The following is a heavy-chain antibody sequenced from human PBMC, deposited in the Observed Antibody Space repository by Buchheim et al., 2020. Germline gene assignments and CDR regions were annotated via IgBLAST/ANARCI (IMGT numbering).Heavy chain of an antibody. V-gene: IGHV4-59*01. Sequence: QVQLQESGPGLVKPSETLSLTCTVSGGSISSYYWSWLRQPPGKGLEWIGYIYYSGSTNYNPSLKSRVTISVDPSKHQFSLKLSSVTAADTAVYYCARVSLEGYSGAALYYWGQGTL. CDR3: ARVSLEGYSGAALYY. J-gene: IGHJ4*02. CDR1: GGSISSYY. D-gene: IGHD2-15*01. CDR2: IYYSGST.